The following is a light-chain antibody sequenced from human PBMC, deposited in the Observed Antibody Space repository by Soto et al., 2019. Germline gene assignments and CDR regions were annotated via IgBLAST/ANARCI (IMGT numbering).Light chain of an antibody. J-gene: IGKJ1*01. CDR2: AAS. Sequence: DIQMTQSPSSLSASVGDRVTITGRARQSISSYLSWYQQKPGKARKLLMYAASSLQSGIPSTFSGSGSGTDFLLTISSLHPEDFATYSCQQSYSTTRTLGQGTTV. CDR3: QQSYSTTRT. V-gene: IGKV1-39*01. CDR1: QSISSY.